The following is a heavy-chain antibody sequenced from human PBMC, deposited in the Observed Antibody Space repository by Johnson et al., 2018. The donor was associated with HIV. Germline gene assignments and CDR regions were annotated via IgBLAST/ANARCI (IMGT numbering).Heavy chain of an antibody. CDR1: QFTFSSYY. Sequence: VQLVESGGGLAKPAWSPRLSCAASQFTFSSYYMNCVHQAPGNGLELVGQVHPNGGGKYLTDSGKDRFNISKDNAKNTLHLQMNSLKTEDTALHQWTRDWGIRMTVRVVGDAFDIWGQGTMVTVSS. V-gene: IGHV3-25*05. CDR3: TRDWGIRMTVRVVGDAFDI. D-gene: IGHD4-11*01. CDR2: VHPNGGGK. J-gene: IGHJ3*02.